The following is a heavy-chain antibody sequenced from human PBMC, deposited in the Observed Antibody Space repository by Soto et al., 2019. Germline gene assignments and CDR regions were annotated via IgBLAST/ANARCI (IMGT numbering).Heavy chain of an antibody. CDR1: GGSISSGGYY. CDR3: ARAGVRELSGPLWSPFDY. J-gene: IGHJ4*02. CDR2: IYYSGST. V-gene: IGHV4-31*03. Sequence: PSETLSLTCTVSGGSISSGGYYWSWIRQHPGKGLEWIGYIYYSGSTYYNPSLKSRVTISVDTSKNQFSLKLSSVTAADTAVYYCARAGVRELSGPLWSPFDYWGQGTLVTVSS. D-gene: IGHD3-10*01.